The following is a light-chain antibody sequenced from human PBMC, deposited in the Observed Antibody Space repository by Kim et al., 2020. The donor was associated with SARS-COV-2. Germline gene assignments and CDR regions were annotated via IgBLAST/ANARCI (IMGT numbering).Light chain of an antibody. CDR2: HAS. J-gene: IGKJ1*01. Sequence: SPGEGATLSCRASQSVSKNLAWYQQKPGQAPRLLIYHASTRATGIPGKFIGSGSGTEFTLTISSLESEDFAVYYCQQYDNWPPWTFGQGTKVDIK. CDR1: QSVSKN. CDR3: QQYDNWPPWT. V-gene: IGKV3-15*01.